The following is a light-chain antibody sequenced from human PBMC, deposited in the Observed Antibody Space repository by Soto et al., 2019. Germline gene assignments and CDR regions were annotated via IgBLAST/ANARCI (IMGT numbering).Light chain of an antibody. J-gene: IGKJ3*01. Sequence: DIQMTQSPSSVSASEGDRVTITCQASQDIGNFVNWYQHKPGKAPNLVIYDAFNLETGVPSRFSGGGSGTAFPFTISILRPEDIATYYCQHSDHLPLFGPGTRLD. CDR3: QHSDHLPL. V-gene: IGKV1-33*01. CDR2: DAF. CDR1: QDIGNF.